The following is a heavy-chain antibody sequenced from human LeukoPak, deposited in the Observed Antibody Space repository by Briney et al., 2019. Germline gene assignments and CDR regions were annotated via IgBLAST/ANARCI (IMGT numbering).Heavy chain of an antibody. Sequence: SETLSLTCAVYGGSFSGYYWSWIRQPPGKGLEWMGEINHSGSTNYNPSLKSRVNISVDTSKNQFSLKLSSVTAADTAVYYCARGEAAGTGGRPEIDYWAREPWSPSPQ. J-gene: IGHJ4*02. CDR2: INHSGST. V-gene: IGHV4-34*01. D-gene: IGHD6-13*01. CDR1: GGSFSGYY. CDR3: ARGEAAGTGGRPEIDY.